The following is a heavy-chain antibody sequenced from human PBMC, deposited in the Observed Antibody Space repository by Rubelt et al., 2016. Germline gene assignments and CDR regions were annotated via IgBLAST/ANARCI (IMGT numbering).Heavy chain of an antibody. CDR1: GGSISSSRFS. CDR2: IFYTENT. Sequence: QLQLQESGPGLVKPSETLPLTCTVSGGSISSSRFSWGWVRQPPGKGLEWIGTIFYTENTYYNPSLKSRVTISQDTYKKQFSLKLSSVTAADTAVYYCAREDFVNNWVDYWGQGTRVTVSS. CDR3: AREDFVNNWVDY. V-gene: IGHV4-39*07. J-gene: IGHJ4*02. D-gene: IGHD1-1*01.